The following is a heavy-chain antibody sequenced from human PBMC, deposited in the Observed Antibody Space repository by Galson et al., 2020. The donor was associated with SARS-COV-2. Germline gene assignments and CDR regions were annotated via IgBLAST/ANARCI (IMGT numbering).Heavy chain of an antibody. J-gene: IGHJ4*02. CDR2: IKTKSDFGTT. D-gene: IGHD2-2*01. CDR3: TTGLSTIYARPVDY. V-gene: IGHV3-15*01. Sequence: GGSLRLSCVASGFTFTDAWMSWVRQAPGKGLEWVARIKTKSDFGTTDYTTPVQGRFIISRDDSKNTLFLQMNSLKTEDTAVYYCTTGLSTIYARPVDYWGKGTLVTVSS. CDR1: GFTFTDAW.